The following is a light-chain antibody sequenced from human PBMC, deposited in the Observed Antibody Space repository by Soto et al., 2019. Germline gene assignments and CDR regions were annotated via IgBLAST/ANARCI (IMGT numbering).Light chain of an antibody. CDR3: QQYDNPSLT. CDR1: QDISNY. V-gene: IGKV1-33*01. J-gene: IGKJ4*01. CDR2: DAS. Sequence: DLQMTQSPSSLSASVGDRVTITCQASQDISNYLNWYQQKPGKAPKLLIYDASNLETGVPSRFSGSGSGTDFTCTISSLQPEDIATYYCQQYDNPSLTFGGGTKVEIK.